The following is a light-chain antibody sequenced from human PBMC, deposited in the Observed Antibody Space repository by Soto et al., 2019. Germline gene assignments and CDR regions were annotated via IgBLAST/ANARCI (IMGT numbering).Light chain of an antibody. CDR3: QQYNSYSPET. J-gene: IGKJ5*01. Sequence: DIQMTQSPSTLCASVGDRVTITCRASQSISSWLAWYQQKPGKAPKLLIYDASSLESGVPSRFSGSGSGTEFTLTISSLQPDDFATYYCQQYNSYSPETFGQGTRLEIK. CDR2: DAS. CDR1: QSISSW. V-gene: IGKV1-5*01.